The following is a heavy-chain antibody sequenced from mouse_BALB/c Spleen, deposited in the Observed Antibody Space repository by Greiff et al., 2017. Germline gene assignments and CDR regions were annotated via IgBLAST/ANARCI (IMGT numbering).Heavy chain of an antibody. CDR3: RSGGNYGEAWFAY. D-gene: IGHD2-1*01. J-gene: IGHJ3*01. CDR1: GYTFTSYW. Sequence: QVQLQQPGAELVRPGASVKLSCKASGYTFTSYWINWVKQRPGQGLEWIGNIYPSDSYTNYNQKFKDKATLTVDKSSSTAYMQLSSPTSEDSAVYYCRSGGNYGEAWFAYWGQGTLVTVSA. CDR2: IYPSDSYT. V-gene: IGHV1-69*02.